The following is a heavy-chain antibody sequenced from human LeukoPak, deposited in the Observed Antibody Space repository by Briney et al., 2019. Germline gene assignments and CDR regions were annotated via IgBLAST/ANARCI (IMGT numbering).Heavy chain of an antibody. CDR1: GFTFSSYS. J-gene: IGHJ4*02. D-gene: IGHD5-18*01. V-gene: IGHV3-48*01. CDR3: ACYTAMEAIDY. CDR2: ISSSSSTI. Sequence: GGSLRLSCAASGFTFSSYSTNWVRQAPGKGLEWVSYISSSSSTIYYADSVKGRFTISRDNAKNSLYLQMNSLRAEDTAVYYCACYTAMEAIDYWGQGTLVTVSS.